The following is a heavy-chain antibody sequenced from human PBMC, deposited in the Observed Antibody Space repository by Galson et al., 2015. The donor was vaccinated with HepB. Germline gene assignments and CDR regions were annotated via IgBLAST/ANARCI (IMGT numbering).Heavy chain of an antibody. D-gene: IGHD1-26*01. J-gene: IGHJ4*02. CDR1: GFTFSSYA. CDR3: AKAGVGATHFDY. Sequence: SLRLSCAASGFTFSSYAMSWVRQAPGKGLEWVSAISGSGGSTYYADSVKGRFTISRDNSKNTLYLQMNSLRAEDTAVYYCAKAGVGATHFDYWGQGTLVTVSS. CDR2: ISGSGGST. V-gene: IGHV3-23*01.